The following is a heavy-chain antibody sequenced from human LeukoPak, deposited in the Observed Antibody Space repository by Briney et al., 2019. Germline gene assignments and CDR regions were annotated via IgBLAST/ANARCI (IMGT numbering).Heavy chain of an antibody. Sequence: SETLSLTCAVSGGSICSSNWWSWVRQPPGKGLEWIGEIYHSGSTNYNPSLKSRVTISVDKSKNQFSLKLSSVTAADTAVYYCAISSGYPPLKFDYWGQGTLVTVSS. CDR2: IYHSGST. J-gene: IGHJ4*02. CDR1: GGSICSSNW. V-gene: IGHV4-4*02. D-gene: IGHD5-12*01. CDR3: AISSGYPPLKFDY.